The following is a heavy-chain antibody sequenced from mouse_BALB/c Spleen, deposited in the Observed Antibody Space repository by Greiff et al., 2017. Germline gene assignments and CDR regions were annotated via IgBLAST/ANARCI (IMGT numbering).Heavy chain of an antibody. CDR3: ARRNGGFDY. V-gene: IGHV1-4*01. J-gene: IGHJ2*01. CDR2: INPSTGYT. CDR1: GYTFTSYW. Sequence: QVQLQQSGAELATPGASVKMSCKASGYTFTSYWMHWVKQRPGQGLEWIGYINPSTGYTEYNQKFKDKATLTADKSSSTAYMQLSSLTSEDSAVYYCARRNGGFDYWGQGTTLTVSS.